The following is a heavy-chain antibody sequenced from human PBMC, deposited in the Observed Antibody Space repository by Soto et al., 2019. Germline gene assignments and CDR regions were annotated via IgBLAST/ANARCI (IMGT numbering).Heavy chain of an antibody. D-gene: IGHD3-3*01. V-gene: IGHV3-21*01. CDR3: ARAGVTIFGVVNNWFDP. CDR2: ISSSSSYI. CDR1: GFTFSFYS. Sequence: GGSLRLSCASSGFTFSFYSMNWVRQAPGKGLEWVSSISSSSSYIYYADSVKGRFTISRDNAENSLYLQMNNLRAEDTAVYYCARAGVTIFGVVNNWFDPWGQGTLVTVSS. J-gene: IGHJ5*02.